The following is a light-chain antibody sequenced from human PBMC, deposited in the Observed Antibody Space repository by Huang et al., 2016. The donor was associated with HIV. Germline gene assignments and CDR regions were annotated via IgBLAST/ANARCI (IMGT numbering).Light chain of an antibody. CDR3: QQSYRAPRT. CDR2: AAF. Sequence: DIQMTQSPSSLSASVGDRVTITCRASQSISSYLNWYQQKPGKSPKLLIYAAFNLQRGVPSRFSASGSETDFTLTISSLQPEDFATYYCQQSYRAPRTFGQGTKVEIK. V-gene: IGKV1-39*01. J-gene: IGKJ1*01. CDR1: QSISSY.